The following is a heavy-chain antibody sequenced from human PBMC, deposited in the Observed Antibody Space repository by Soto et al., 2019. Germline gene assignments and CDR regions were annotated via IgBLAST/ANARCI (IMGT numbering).Heavy chain of an antibody. J-gene: IGHJ4*02. Sequence: XSVKVSCKASVYTFTCYYMHWVRQAPGQGLEWVGWINPNSGGTNYAQKFQGRVTMTRDTSTSTVYMELSSLRSEDTAVYYCARGGSRRAIVVVVAATAGPFDYWGQGTLVTVSS. V-gene: IGHV1-2*02. CDR3: ARGGSRRAIVVVVAATAGPFDY. CDR1: VYTFTCYY. D-gene: IGHD2-15*01. CDR2: INPNSGGT.